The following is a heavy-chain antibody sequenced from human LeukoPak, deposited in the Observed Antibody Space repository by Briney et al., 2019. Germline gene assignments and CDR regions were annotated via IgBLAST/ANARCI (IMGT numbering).Heavy chain of an antibody. J-gene: IGHJ4*02. CDR3: AILPGYSSGWYEVNY. CDR1: GFPFSSYA. CDR2: ISGSGGST. V-gene: IGHV3-23*01. Sequence: GGSLRLFCAASGFPFSSYAMRWVRQAPGKGLEWVSGISGSGGSTYYADSVKGRFTISRDNSRNTLYLQMNRPRAEDTAVYYCAILPGYSSGWYEVNYWGQGTLVTVSS. D-gene: IGHD6-13*01.